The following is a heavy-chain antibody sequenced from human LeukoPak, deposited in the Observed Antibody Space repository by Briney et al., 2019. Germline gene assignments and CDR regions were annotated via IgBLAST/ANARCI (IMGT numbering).Heavy chain of an antibody. D-gene: IGHD1-26*01. CDR2: IYSGGGT. V-gene: IGHV3-66*01. J-gene: IGHJ5*02. CDR1: GFTVSSNY. CDR3: ARGFEGVGALFDP. Sequence: GGSLRLSCAASGFTVSSNYMSWVRQAPGKGLEWVSVIYSGGGTYYADSVKGRFTISRDNSKNTLYLQMNSLRAEDTAVYYCARGFEGVGALFDPWGQGTLVTVSS.